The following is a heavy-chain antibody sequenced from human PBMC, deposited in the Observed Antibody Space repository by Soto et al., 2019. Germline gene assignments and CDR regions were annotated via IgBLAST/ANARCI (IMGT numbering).Heavy chain of an antibody. V-gene: IGHV3-21*01. CDR1: GFTFSSYS. J-gene: IGHJ6*02. Sequence: GGSLRLSCAVSGFTFSSYSMNWVRQAPGKGLEWVSSISSSSSYIYYADSMKGRFTISRDNAKNSLYLQMNSLRAEDTAGYYCARREGMDVWGQGTTVTVSS. CDR2: ISSSSSYI. CDR3: ARREGMDV.